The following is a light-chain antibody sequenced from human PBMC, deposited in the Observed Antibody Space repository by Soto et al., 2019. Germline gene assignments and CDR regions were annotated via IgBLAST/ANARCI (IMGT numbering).Light chain of an antibody. CDR3: QQSYTSRIT. CDR1: QSISSY. J-gene: IGKJ5*01. Sequence: DIQMTQSPSSLSASVGDRVTITCRASQSISSYLGWYQQKPGKAPKLLIFAASSLQSGVPSRFSGSGSGTDFTLTVSNLQPEDFATYYCQQSYTSRITFGLGTRLEIK. V-gene: IGKV1-39*01. CDR2: AAS.